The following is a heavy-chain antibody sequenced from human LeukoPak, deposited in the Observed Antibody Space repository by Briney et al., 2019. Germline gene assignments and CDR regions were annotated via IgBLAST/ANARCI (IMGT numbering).Heavy chain of an antibody. CDR2: INKDGSEK. Sequence: PGGSLRLSCAASGFTFSGSWMTWVRQAPGKGLEWVANINKDGSEKYYLDSVKGRFTIPRDNAKNSLYLQMNSLRAEDTAVYFCARDQRASPSPADYWGQGTLVTVSS. CDR3: ARDQRASPSPADY. CDR1: GFTFSGSW. J-gene: IGHJ4*02. V-gene: IGHV3-7*01.